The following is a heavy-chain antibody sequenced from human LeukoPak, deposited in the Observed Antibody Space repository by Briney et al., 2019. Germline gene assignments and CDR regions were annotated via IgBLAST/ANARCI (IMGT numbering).Heavy chain of an antibody. V-gene: IGHV1-3*01. CDR1: GYTFTSYA. Sequence: ASVKVSCKASGYTFTSYAMHWVRQAPGQRLEWMGWINAGNGNTKYSQKFQGRVTITRDTAASTAYMELSSLRSEDTAVYYCARHHPYYYDSSGFGYAGYFDYWGQGTLVPVSS. CDR2: INAGNGNT. CDR3: ARHHPYYYDSSGFGYAGYFDY. D-gene: IGHD3-22*01. J-gene: IGHJ4*02.